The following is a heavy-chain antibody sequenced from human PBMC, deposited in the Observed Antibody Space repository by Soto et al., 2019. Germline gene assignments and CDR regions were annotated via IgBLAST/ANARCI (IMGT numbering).Heavy chain of an antibody. D-gene: IGHD1-26*01. CDR1: GGTFSSYT. V-gene: IGHV1-69*04. J-gene: IGHJ4*02. CDR3: ARDRGSYALDY. Sequence: SVKVSCKASGGTFSSYTISWVRQAPGQGLEWMGRIIPILGIANYAQKFQGRVTITADKSTSTAYMELSSLRSDDTAVYYCARDRGSYALDYWGQGTLVTVSS. CDR2: IIPILGIA.